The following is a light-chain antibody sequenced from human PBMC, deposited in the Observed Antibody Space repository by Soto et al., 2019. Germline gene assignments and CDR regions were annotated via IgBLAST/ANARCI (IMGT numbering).Light chain of an antibody. CDR2: DAS. J-gene: IGKJ1*01. CDR3: QQYGSSGT. V-gene: IGKV3-11*01. CDR1: QSVSNY. Sequence: EIVLTQSPGTLSLSPGERATLSCRASQSVSNYLAWYQHKPGQAPRLLIYDASNRATGIPARFIGSGSGTDFTLIISSLEPEDFAVYYCQQYGSSGTFGQGTKVEIK.